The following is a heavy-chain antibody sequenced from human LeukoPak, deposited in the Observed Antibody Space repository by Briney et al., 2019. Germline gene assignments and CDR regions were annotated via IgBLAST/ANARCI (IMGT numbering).Heavy chain of an antibody. D-gene: IGHD6-13*01. CDR1: GYTFTSYC. CDR2: INPSGGST. CDR3: ARGRLAAAGGGFDP. V-gene: IGHV1-46*01. J-gene: IGHJ5*02. Sequence: ASVKVSCKAPGYTFTSYCMHWVRQAPGQGLEWMGIINPSGGSTSYAQKFQGRVTMTRDTSISTAYMELSRLRSDDTAVYYCARGRLAAAGGGFDPWGQGTLVTVSS.